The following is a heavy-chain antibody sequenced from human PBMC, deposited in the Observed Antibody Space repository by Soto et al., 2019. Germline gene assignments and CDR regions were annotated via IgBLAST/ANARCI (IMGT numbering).Heavy chain of an antibody. V-gene: IGHV3-74*01. CDR3: VRDQTYIGNYFDS. CDR1: GFTFSSYW. J-gene: IGHJ4*02. D-gene: IGHD1-26*01. Sequence: EVQLVESGGGLVQPGGSLRLSCAASGFTFSSYWMHWVRQAPGEGLVWVARTNDYGSATEYADSVKGRFTISRDNAKNTLYLQMNSLRAEDTAVYFCVRDQTYIGNYFDSWGQGTLVTVSS. CDR2: TNDYGSAT.